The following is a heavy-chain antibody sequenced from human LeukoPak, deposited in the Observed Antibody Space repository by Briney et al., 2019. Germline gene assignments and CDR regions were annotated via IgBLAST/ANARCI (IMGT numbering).Heavy chain of an antibody. D-gene: IGHD3-3*02. Sequence: SETLSLTCAVYGGSISGYYWSWIRQPPGKGLEWIGEINHSGSTNYNPPLKSRVTISVDTSKNQFSLKLSSVTAADTAVYYCARGREHSSRRHRFDPWGQGTLVTVSS. V-gene: IGHV4-34*01. CDR3: ARGREHSSRRHRFDP. J-gene: IGHJ5*02. CDR1: GGSISGYY. CDR2: INHSGST.